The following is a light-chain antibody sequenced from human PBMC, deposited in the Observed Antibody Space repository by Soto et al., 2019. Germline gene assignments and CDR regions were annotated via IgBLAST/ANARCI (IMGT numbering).Light chain of an antibody. V-gene: IGKV1-27*01. Sequence: DIQMTQSPSSLSASLGDKVTLTCRASEDIAHYLAWYQQQPGKAPRVLLHHTSILQSGVPSRFSGSGNGTDFTVTITSLQPEDVGTYFCQKYDRAPFTFCGGTKVEI. CDR1: EDIAHY. CDR3: QKYDRAPFT. CDR2: HTS. J-gene: IGKJ4*01.